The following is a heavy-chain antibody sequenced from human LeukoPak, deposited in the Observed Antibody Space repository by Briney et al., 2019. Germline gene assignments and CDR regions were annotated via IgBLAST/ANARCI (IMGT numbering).Heavy chain of an antibody. D-gene: IGHD2-15*01. CDR3: ARVVWDCTGGSCYSEATRQGDWYFDL. CDR1: VYTFTIYF. J-gene: IGHJ2*01. Sequence: ASVTVSFKSSVYTFTIYFMHWVRQAPGQGLEWMGVINPTGGSTSYAQKFQGRVTMTRDTSTSTVYMELSSLRPEDTAVYYCARVVWDCTGGSCYSEATRQGDWYFDLWGRGTLVTVSS. V-gene: IGHV1-46*01. CDR2: INPTGGST.